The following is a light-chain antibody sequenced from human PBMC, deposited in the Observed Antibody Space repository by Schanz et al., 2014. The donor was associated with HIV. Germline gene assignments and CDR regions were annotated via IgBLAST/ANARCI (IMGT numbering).Light chain of an antibody. CDR3: QHYNNWPPWT. J-gene: IGKJ1*01. CDR1: QSISNTY. V-gene: IGKV3-15*01. CDR2: GAS. Sequence: ETVLTQSPGSLSLSPGERATLSCRASQSISNTYLAWYQQKPGQAPRLLIYGASTRVTGIPARFSGSGSGTEFTLTISNLQSEDFALYYCQHYNNWPPWTFGQGTKVEIK.